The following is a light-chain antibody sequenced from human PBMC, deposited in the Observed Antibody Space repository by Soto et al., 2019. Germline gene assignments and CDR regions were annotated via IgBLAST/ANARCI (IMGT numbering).Light chain of an antibody. CDR1: QSVGASY. V-gene: IGKV3-20*01. CDR2: GAS. CDR3: QKYGSAPYT. J-gene: IGKJ2*01. Sequence: ETVLTQSPGTLSLSPGERATLSCRASQSVGASYLAWYQQKPGQAPRLLIYGASNRATGIADRFSGSGSGTDFTLTISRLEPEDFAVYYCQKYGSAPYTFGQGTKLEIK.